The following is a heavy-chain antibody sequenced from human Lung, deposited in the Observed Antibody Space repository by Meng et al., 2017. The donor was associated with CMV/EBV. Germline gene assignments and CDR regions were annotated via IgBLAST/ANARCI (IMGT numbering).Heavy chain of an antibody. Sequence: VQLVQSGAEVKRPGASVKISCQASGYSFSGFYLNWARQAPGHGLEWRGRVNPISDDTHLAQKFEGRITVTRGATINTAFMELTRLRPDDTAVYYCAKSSDNGWSSWGPGTLVTVSS. CDR1: GYSFSGFY. D-gene: IGHD6-19*01. CDR3: AKSSDNGWSS. V-gene: IGHV1-2*06. CDR2: VNPISDDT. J-gene: IGHJ4*01.